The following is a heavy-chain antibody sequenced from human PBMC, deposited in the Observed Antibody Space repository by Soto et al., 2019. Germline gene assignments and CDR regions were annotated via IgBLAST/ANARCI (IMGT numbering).Heavy chain of an antibody. CDR2: ISYHGNER. CDR1: GFTFSVYG. J-gene: IGHJ4*02. D-gene: IGHD2-15*01. CDR3: AKAGGHCSSGSCHVPSEH. V-gene: IGHV3-30*18. Sequence: QVQLVESGGGVVQPGRSLRLSCAASGFTFSVYGFHWVRQAPGKGLEWVAVISYHGNERFYADSVKGRFNISRDNSKNTLYLQMNSLRTEDTAVYFCAKAGGHCSSGSCHVPSEHWGRGTLVTVSS.